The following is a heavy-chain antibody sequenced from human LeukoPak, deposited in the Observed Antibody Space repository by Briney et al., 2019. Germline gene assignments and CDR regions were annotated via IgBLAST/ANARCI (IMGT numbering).Heavy chain of an antibody. D-gene: IGHD1-26*01. Sequence: PSETLSLTCGVSGGSISSTNWWSWVRQPPGQGLEWIGGISLTGETNYNPSLNGRVTMSLDKSRNQLSLSLTSVTAADTAIYYCSRESGAFCPFGYWGQGTLVIVPP. J-gene: IGHJ4*02. CDR1: GGSISSTNW. CDR2: ISLTGET. CDR3: SRESGAFCPFGY. V-gene: IGHV4-4*02.